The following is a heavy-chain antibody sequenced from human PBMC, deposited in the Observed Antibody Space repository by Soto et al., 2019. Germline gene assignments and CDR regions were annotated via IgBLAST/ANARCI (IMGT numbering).Heavy chain of an antibody. CDR2: IYWDDDK. J-gene: IGHJ3*02. CDR3: ARMETSVLAFDI. Sequence: SGPTLVNPTQTLTLTCTFSGFSFRNAGVGVGWIRQPPGKALEWLALIYWDDDKRYSPSLNSRLTITKYTSKNQVVLTMTNMDPVDIATYYCARMETSVLAFDIWGQGTMVTVSS. CDR1: GFSFRNAGVG. D-gene: IGHD1-1*01. V-gene: IGHV2-5*02.